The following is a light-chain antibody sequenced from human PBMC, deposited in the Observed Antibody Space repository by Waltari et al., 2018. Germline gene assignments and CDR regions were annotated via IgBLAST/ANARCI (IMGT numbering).Light chain of an antibody. Sequence: QSALTQPASVSGSLGQSITMSCTGTSSDIGIYNYVSWYQQYPGKAPKLLIYDVSNRPSGVSNRFSGSKSGNTASLTISGLQSEDEADYYCTSFSSDSTPLVFGTGTRVTV. CDR1: SSDIGIYNY. V-gene: IGLV2-14*03. CDR2: DVS. CDR3: TSFSSDSTPLV. J-gene: IGLJ1*01.